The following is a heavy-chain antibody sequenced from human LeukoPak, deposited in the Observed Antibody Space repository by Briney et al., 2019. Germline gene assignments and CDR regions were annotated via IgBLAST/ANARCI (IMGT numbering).Heavy chain of an antibody. CDR2: ISSSSSYI. V-gene: IGHV3-21*01. J-gene: IGHJ4*02. D-gene: IGHD6-19*01. Sequence: PGRSLTLSCAASGFIFSGHAMHWVRRAPGKGLEGVSSISSSSSYIYYADSVKGRFTISRDNAKNSVYLQMNSLRAEDTAVYYCARDPAVGGGTLDYWGQGTLVTVSS. CDR1: GFIFSGHA. CDR3: ARDPAVGGGTLDY.